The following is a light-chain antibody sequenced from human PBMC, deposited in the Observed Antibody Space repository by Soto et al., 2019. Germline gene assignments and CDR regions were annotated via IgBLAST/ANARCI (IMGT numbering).Light chain of an antibody. Sequence: QSALTQPASVSGSPGQSITISCTGSSSDVGYYNYVSWYQKHPKKAPKVIMYEVITRPSGVSYRFSGSKSANTASLTISGLQSEDEADYYCSSYTTSNTCVFCGGTKVTVL. V-gene: IGLV2-14*01. CDR1: SSDVGYYNY. CDR2: EVI. J-gene: IGLJ3*02. CDR3: SSYTTSNTCV.